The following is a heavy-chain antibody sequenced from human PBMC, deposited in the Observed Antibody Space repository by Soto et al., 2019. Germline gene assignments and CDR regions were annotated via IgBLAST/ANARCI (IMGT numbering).Heavy chain of an antibody. CDR2: LWYDGSNQ. Sequence: GGSLRLSCAASGFTFSSYGMHWVRQAPGKGLEWVAVLWYDGSNQYYADSVKGRFTISRDNSKNTLYLQMNSLRAEDTAVYYCARGKYGTPAGGMDVWGQGTTVTVSS. J-gene: IGHJ6*02. CDR3: ARGKYGTPAGGMDV. CDR1: GFTFSSYG. V-gene: IGHV3-33*01. D-gene: IGHD3-10*01.